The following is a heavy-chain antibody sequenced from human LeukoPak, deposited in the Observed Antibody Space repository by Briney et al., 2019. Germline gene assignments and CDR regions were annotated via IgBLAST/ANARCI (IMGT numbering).Heavy chain of an antibody. CDR3: AKSSGGTCYSVKDS. CDR2: ICGSGGST. D-gene: IGHD2-15*01. Sequence: GGSLRLSCAASGFTFSTYSMSWVRQAPGKGLEWVSVICGSGGSTYYADSVKGRFTISRDNSNNTLYLQMNSLRAEDTAVYYCAKSSGGTCYSVKDSWGQGTLVTVSS. CDR1: GFTFSTYS. V-gene: IGHV3-23*01. J-gene: IGHJ5*01.